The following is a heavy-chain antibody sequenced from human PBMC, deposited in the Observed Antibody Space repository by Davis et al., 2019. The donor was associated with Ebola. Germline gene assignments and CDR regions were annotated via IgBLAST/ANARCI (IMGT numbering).Heavy chain of an antibody. CDR1: GFTFSNYA. D-gene: IGHD4-11*01. V-gene: IGHV3-23*01. CDR2: ISGSDGST. Sequence: GESLKISCAVSGFTFSNYAMGWVRQAPGKGLEWVSGISGSDGSTYDADSVRGRFTISRDNSKNTLDLQMNSLRAADTAIYYCAIGVRGSLEPNDYSDYGDGVFDSWGLGTLVTVSS. J-gene: IGHJ4*02. CDR3: AIGVRGSLEPNDYSDYGDGVFDS.